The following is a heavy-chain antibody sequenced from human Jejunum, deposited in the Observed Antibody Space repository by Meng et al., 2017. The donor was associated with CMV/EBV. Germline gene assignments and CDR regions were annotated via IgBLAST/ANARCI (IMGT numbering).Heavy chain of an antibody. D-gene: IGHD3-3*01. CDR3: ARDGLSGYFGDYYSDY. CDR2: ISSNGGST. J-gene: IGHJ4*02. Sequence: TFSSYAMHWVRQAPGKGLESISTISSNGGSTYYADSVKGRFTISRDNSKNTLYLQMGSLRAEDMAVYYCARDGLSGYFGDYYSDYWGQGALVTVSS. V-gene: IGHV3-64*02. CDR1: TFSSYA.